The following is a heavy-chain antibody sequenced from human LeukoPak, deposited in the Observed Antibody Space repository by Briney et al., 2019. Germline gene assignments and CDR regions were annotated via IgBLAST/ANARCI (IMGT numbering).Heavy chain of an antibody. CDR1: GYTFINYG. Sequence: GASMTVSFKASGYTFINYGFSWVGQAPGQGLEGMGWISAYNGNTNFLQKFQGRVTITTDTSTNTVYMELRSLRSDDTAVYHCARVSTNSRVAGYDPQWYFDLWGRGTPVTVSP. CDR2: ISAYNGNT. D-gene: IGHD5-12*01. V-gene: IGHV1-18*04. J-gene: IGHJ2*01. CDR3: ARVSTNSRVAGYDPQWYFDL.